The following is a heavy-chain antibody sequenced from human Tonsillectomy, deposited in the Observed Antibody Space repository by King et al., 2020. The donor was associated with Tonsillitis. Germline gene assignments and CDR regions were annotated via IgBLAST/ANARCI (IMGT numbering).Heavy chain of an antibody. V-gene: IGHV1-8*01. J-gene: IGHJ4*02. CDR3: ARVHQLLRGNDF. Sequence: VQLVEAGTEVKKPGASVKVSWKASGYTFTTYDIAWVRQATGQGLEGVGWMNPDSGYTAYAQKFQGRVTMTGDTSISTAYMELNSLGSGDTAIYFCARVHQLLRGNDFWGQGTLVTVSS. CDR2: MNPDSGYT. CDR1: GYTFTTYD. D-gene: IGHD2-2*01.